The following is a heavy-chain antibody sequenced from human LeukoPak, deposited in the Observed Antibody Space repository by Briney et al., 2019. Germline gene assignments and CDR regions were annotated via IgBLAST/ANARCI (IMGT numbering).Heavy chain of an antibody. V-gene: IGHV3-48*03. CDR1: GFTFSSYE. CDR2: ISSSGSTI. D-gene: IGHD6-13*01. Sequence: GGSLGLSCAASGFTFSSYEMNWVRQAPGKGLEWVSYISSSGSTIYYADSVKGRFTISRDNAKNSLYLQMNSLRAEDTAVYYCARDPLGYSSTNFDYWGQGTLVTVSS. J-gene: IGHJ4*02. CDR3: ARDPLGYSSTNFDY.